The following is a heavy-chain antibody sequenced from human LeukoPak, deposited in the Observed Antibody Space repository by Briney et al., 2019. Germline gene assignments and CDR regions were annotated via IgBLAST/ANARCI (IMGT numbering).Heavy chain of an antibody. CDR2: ISSSGSTI. V-gene: IGHV3-48*03. CDR3: ARDLAPSYYGMDV. J-gene: IGHJ6*02. D-gene: IGHD2-15*01. CDR1: GFTFSSYE. Sequence: SGGSLRLSCAASGFTFSSYEMNWVRQAPGKGLEWVSYISSSGSTIYYADSVKGRFTISRENAKNSLYLQMNSLRAEDTAVYYCARDLAPSYYGMDVWGQGTTVTVSS.